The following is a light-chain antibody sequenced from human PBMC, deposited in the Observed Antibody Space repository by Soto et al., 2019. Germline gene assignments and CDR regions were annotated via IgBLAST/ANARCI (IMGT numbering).Light chain of an antibody. CDR3: QQYTNYPWT. V-gene: IGKV1-5*03. J-gene: IGKJ1*01. CDR1: QSISKW. CDR2: EAS. Sequence: EIQMTQSPSTMSASVGNRATITCRASQSISKWLAWFQQKEGKAPKLLIYEASKLATGVPSRISGSGSGTEGTITISSLKPDDGATYYCQQYTNYPWTFGQGTKVDIK.